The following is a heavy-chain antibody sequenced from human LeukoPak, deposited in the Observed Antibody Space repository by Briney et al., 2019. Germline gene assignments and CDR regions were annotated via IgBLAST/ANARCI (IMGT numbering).Heavy chain of an antibody. D-gene: IGHD4-17*01. Sequence: PGGSLRLSCAASGFTVSSNYMSWVHQAPGKGLEWVSVIYSGGSTYYADSVKGRFTISRDNSKNTLYLQMNSLRAEDTAVYYCAKEIYGDSTGGRFQRWGQGTLVTVSS. CDR1: GFTVSSNY. CDR3: AKEIYGDSTGGRFQR. CDR2: IYSGGST. J-gene: IGHJ1*01. V-gene: IGHV3-66*01.